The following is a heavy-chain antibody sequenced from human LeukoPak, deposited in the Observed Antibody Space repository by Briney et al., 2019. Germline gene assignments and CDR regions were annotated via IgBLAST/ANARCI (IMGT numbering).Heavy chain of an antibody. CDR3: ARDTSSWYEGDTFDI. J-gene: IGHJ3*02. CDR2: IKQDGSAK. V-gene: IGHV3-7*01. D-gene: IGHD6-13*01. Sequence: EGSLRLSCAASGFTFSIYWMSWVRQAPGKGLQWVANIKQDGSAKYYVDSVKGRFTISRDNAKASLYLQMNSLRAEDTAVYYCARDTSSWYEGDTFDIWGQGTMVTVSS. CDR1: GFTFSIYW.